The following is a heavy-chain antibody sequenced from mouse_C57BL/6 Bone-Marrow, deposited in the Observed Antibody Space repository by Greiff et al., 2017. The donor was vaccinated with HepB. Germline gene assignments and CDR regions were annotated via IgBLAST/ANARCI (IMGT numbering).Heavy chain of an antibody. D-gene: IGHD2-4*01. CDR3: ARLYDYDGWAWFAY. CDR1: GFTFSDYG. V-gene: IGHV5-15*01. Sequence: EVKLMESGGGLVQPGGSLKLSCAASGFTFSDYGMAWVRQAPRKGPEWVAFISNLAYSIYYADTVTGRFTISRENAKNTLYLEMSSLRSEDTAMYYCARLYDYDGWAWFAYWGQGTLVTVSA. CDR2: ISNLAYSI. J-gene: IGHJ3*01.